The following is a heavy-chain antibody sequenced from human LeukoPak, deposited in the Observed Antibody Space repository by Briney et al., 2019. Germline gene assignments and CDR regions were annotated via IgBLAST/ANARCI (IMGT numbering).Heavy chain of an antibody. J-gene: IGHJ6*02. CDR1: GYTFTGYY. V-gene: IGHV1-2*02. D-gene: IGHD2-2*02. CDR2: INPNSGGT. CDR3: AREGGNVVVPAAILEYYYYGMDV. Sequence: ASVNVSCKASGYTFTGYYMHWVRQAPGQGLEWMGWINPNSGGTNYAQKFQGRVTMTRNTSISTAYTELSRLRSDDTAVYYCAREGGNVVVPAAILEYYYYGMDVWGQGTTVTVSS.